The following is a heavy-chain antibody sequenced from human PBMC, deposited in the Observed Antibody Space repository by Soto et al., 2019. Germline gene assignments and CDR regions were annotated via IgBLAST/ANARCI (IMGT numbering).Heavy chain of an antibody. Sequence: SETLSLTCTVSGGSISSYCWSWIRQPPGKGLEWIGYIYYSGSTNYNPSLKSRVTISVDTSKNQFSLKLSSVTAADTAVYYCARSPGVDSSSFRRWFDPWGQGTLVTVPQ. V-gene: IGHV4-59*01. CDR1: GGSISSYC. D-gene: IGHD6-13*01. CDR3: ARSPGVDSSSFRRWFDP. J-gene: IGHJ5*02. CDR2: IYYSGST.